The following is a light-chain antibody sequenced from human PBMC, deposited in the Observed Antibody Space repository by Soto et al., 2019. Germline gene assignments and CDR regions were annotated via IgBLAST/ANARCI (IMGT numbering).Light chain of an antibody. J-gene: IGKJ3*01. CDR3: QQSYRSP. CDR2: AAS. CDR1: QSISSY. V-gene: IGKV1-39*01. Sequence: DIQMTQSPSSLSASVGDRVTITCRASQSISSYLNWYQQKPGKAPKLLIYAASSLQSGVPSRFSGSGSGTDFTHAISTLQPEDFETYSCQQSYRSPVGPGTKVDI.